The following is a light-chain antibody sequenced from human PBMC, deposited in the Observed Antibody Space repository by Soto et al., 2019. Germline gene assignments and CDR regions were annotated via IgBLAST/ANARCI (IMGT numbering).Light chain of an antibody. V-gene: IGKV1-33*01. CDR3: QQYDNFLVT. J-gene: IGKJ4*01. Sequence: DIQMTQSPSSLSASVGDRVTITCQAGQDISNYLNWYQQKPGKAPKLLIYDASNLETGVPSRFSGSGSATDFTFTISSLQPEDIATYYCQQYDNFLVTFGGGTKVEIK. CDR2: DAS. CDR1: QDISNY.